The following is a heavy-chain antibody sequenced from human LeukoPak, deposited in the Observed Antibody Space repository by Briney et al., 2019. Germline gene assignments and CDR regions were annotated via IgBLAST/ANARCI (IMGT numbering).Heavy chain of an antibody. CDR3: ARLVGATTLDY. J-gene: IGHJ4*02. D-gene: IGHD1-26*01. Sequence: SETLSLTCTVPGGSISTSNYYWGWIRQPPGKGLEWIGIIYYSGSTYYNPSLKSRVTISVDTAKNQFSLKVSSVTAADTAVYFCARLVGATTLDYWGQGTLVTVSS. CDR1: GGSISTSNYY. V-gene: IGHV4-39*01. CDR2: IYYSGST.